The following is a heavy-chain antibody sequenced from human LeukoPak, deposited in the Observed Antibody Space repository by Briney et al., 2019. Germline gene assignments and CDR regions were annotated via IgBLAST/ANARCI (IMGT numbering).Heavy chain of an antibody. J-gene: IGHJ4*02. CDR2: IHRDGRT. D-gene: IGHD3-9*01. CDR1: GVSISSSEW. CDR3: GKTDIYFNPIDY. Sequence: SGTLSLTCAVSGVSISSSEWWIWVRQPPGQGLEWIGEIHRDGRTRYNPSLKSRVTMSIDYSKNQFSLRVSSVTAADTAIYYCGKTDIYFNPIDYWGPGTLVTVSS. V-gene: IGHV4-4*02.